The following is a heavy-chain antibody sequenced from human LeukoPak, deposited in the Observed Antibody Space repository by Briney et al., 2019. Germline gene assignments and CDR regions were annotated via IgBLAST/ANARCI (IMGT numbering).Heavy chain of an antibody. Sequence: GGSLRLSCAASGFTFSDHYMDWVRQAPGKGLEWVGRSRNKANSYTTECAASVKGRFTISRDDSKNSLYLQMNSLKTEDTAVYYCARATGAFDIWGQGTMVTVSS. CDR3: ARATGAFDI. D-gene: IGHD1-14*01. CDR2: SRNKANSYTT. J-gene: IGHJ3*02. V-gene: IGHV3-72*01. CDR1: GFTFSDHY.